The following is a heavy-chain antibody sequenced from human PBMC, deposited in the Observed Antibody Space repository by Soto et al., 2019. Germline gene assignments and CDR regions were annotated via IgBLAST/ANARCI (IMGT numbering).Heavy chain of an antibody. D-gene: IGHD5-18*01. CDR2: IWNDGSNK. V-gene: IGHV3-33*01. J-gene: IGHJ4*02. Sequence: ESGGGVVQPGRSLRLSCAASGFSFNIYGMHWVRQAPGKGLEWVAVIWNDGSNKYYADSVKGRFTISRDNAKNTLNLQMNSLRAEDTAVYYCVRGNGNNYGHFDYWGQGTLVTVSS. CDR1: GFSFNIYG. CDR3: VRGNGNNYGHFDY.